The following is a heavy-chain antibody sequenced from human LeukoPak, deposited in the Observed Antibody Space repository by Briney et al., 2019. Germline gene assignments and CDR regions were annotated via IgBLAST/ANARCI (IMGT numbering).Heavy chain of an antibody. J-gene: IGHJ4*02. CDR3: ARLMGYSDYPFDY. D-gene: IGHD4-11*01. Sequence: ASVKVSCKASGYTFTTNGISWVRQAPGQGLEWMGWISPDNGNTIYAQKVQGRVTMTTDTSTSTAYMELGGLRSDDTALYYCARLMGYSDYPFDYWGQGTLVTVSS. CDR2: ISPDNGNT. CDR1: GYTFTTNG. V-gene: IGHV1-18*01.